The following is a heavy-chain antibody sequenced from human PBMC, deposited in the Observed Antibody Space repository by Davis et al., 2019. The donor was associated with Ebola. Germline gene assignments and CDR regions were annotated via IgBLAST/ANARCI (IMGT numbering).Heavy chain of an antibody. Sequence: GESLKISCAASGFTFSSFAMSWVRQAPGKGLEWVSTISGTSTYTYYADSVKGRFTISRDNSKSTLYLQMNSLRAEDTATYYCAKGADLESWGQGTLVTVSS. CDR1: GFTFSSFA. V-gene: IGHV3-23*01. CDR3: AKGADLES. J-gene: IGHJ4*02. CDR2: ISGTSTYT.